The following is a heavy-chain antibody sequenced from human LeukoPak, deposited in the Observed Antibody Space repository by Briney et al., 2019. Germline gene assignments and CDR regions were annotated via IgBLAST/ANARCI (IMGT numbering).Heavy chain of an antibody. Sequence: GGSLRLSCAASGFSFSSSWMHWVRQAPGKGLEWVAVISYDGSNKYYADSVKGRFTISRDNSKNTLYLQMNSLRAEDTAVYYCAKGRPGIAAAGSRGYFDYWGQGTLVTVSS. CDR2: ISYDGSNK. CDR3: AKGRPGIAAAGSRGYFDY. J-gene: IGHJ4*02. D-gene: IGHD6-13*01. CDR1: GFSFSSSW. V-gene: IGHV3-30*18.